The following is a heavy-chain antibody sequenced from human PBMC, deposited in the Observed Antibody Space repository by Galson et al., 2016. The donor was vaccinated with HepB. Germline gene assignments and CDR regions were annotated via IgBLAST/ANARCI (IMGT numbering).Heavy chain of an antibody. Sequence: SLRLSCAASGFTFSSYSMNWVRQAPGKGLEWVSSISSSSSYIYYADSVKGRFTISRDNAKNSLYLQMNSLRAEDTAVYYCARSESYYYDSSDYQIDYWGQGTLVTVSS. D-gene: IGHD3-22*01. CDR3: ARSESYYYDSSDYQIDY. CDR2: ISSSSSYI. CDR1: GFTFSSYS. V-gene: IGHV3-21*01. J-gene: IGHJ4*02.